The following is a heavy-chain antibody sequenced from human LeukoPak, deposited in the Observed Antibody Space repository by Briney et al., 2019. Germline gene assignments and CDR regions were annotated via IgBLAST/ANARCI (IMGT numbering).Heavy chain of an antibody. Sequence: GGSLRLSCTASGFSFSDYYMSWIRQTPGKGPEWVSYIFGTTISYADSVKGRFTISRDNAKNSLYLQMNSLRAEDTAVYYCARGGDPDYWGQGTLVTVSS. CDR3: ARGGDPDY. CDR1: GFSFSDYY. V-gene: IGHV3-11*04. CDR2: IFGTTI. D-gene: IGHD2-21*02. J-gene: IGHJ4*02.